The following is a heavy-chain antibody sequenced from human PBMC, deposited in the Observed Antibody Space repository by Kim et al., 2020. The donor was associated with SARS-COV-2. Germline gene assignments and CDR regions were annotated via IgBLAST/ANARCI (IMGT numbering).Heavy chain of an antibody. V-gene: IGHV3-9*01. Sequence: GGSLRLSCAASGFTFDDYAMHWVRQAPGKGLEWVSGISWNSGSIGYADSVKGRFTISRDNAKNSLYLQMNSLRAEDTALYYCAKDIAGTGLNWFDPWGQGTLVTVSS. J-gene: IGHJ5*02. CDR3: AKDIAGTGLNWFDP. D-gene: IGHD6-13*01. CDR2: ISWNSGSI. CDR1: GFTFDDYA.